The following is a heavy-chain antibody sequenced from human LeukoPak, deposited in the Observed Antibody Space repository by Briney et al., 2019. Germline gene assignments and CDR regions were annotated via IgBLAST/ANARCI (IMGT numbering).Heavy chain of an antibody. CDR1: RFTFNSYG. D-gene: IGHD3-16*02. J-gene: IGHJ4*02. V-gene: IGHV3-30*18. CDR3: AKEYYDYVWGSYRYLHY. Sequence: GGSLRLSCAASRFTFNSYGMHWVRQAPGKGLEWVAVISYDGTNKYYADSVKGRFTISRDNSKNTLYLQMNSLRAEDTAVYYCAKEYYDYVWGSYRYLHYWGQGTLVTVST. CDR2: ISYDGTNK.